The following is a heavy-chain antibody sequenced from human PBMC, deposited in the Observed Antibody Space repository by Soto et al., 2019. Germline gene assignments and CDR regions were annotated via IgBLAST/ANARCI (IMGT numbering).Heavy chain of an antibody. CDR2: IFHSGNT. J-gene: IGHJ6*02. CDR3: ARRTWGMDV. D-gene: IGHD2-8*01. V-gene: IGHV4-4*02. CDR1: SGSIGTTNW. Sequence: QVQLQESGPGLVKPSGTLSLTCAVSSGSIGTTNWWSWVRQTPGKGLEWIGEIFHSGNTYYNPSLASRVTISVDTAKSQFSLNLRSVTAAYTAVYYCARRTWGMDVWGQGTTVTVSS.